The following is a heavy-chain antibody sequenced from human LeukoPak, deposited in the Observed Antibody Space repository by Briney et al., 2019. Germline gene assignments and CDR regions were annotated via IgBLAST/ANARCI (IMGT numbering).Heavy chain of an antibody. V-gene: IGHV3-21*01. J-gene: IGHJ6*03. CDR2: ISSSSSYI. CDR3: ARHKGQQLVQPYYYYYMDV. Sequence: PGGSLRLSCAASGFTFSSYSMNWVRQAPGKGLEWVSSISSSSSYIYYADSVKGRFTISRDNAKNSLYLQMNSLRAEDTAVYYCARHKGQQLVQPYYYYYMDVWGKGTTVTVSS. D-gene: IGHD6-13*01. CDR1: GFTFSSYS.